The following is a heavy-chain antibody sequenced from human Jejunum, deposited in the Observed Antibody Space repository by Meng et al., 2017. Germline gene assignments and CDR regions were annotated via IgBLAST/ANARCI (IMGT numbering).Heavy chain of an antibody. CDR3: ARDMDSLVPHRVDY. J-gene: IGHJ4*02. Sequence: GGSLRLSCAASGFTFGSYAMAWVRQAPGKGLEWVSSISRSGLYIYYGDSVSGRFTVSRDNGKNSLYLQMASLRPEDTAVYYCARDMDSLVPHRVDYWGQGTLVTVSS. V-gene: IGHV3-21*06. CDR2: ISRSGLYI. D-gene: IGHD4/OR15-4a*01. CDR1: GFTFGSYA.